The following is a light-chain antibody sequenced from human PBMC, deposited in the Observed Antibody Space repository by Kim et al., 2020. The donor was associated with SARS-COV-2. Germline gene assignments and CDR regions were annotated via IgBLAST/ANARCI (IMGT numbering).Light chain of an antibody. J-gene: IGKJ4*01. CDR3: LQDYNYPLT. V-gene: IGKV1-6*01. CDR1: QGIRND. Sequence: AIQMTQSPSSLSASVGDRVTITCRASQGIRNDLGWYQQKPGKAPKVLIYAASSLQSGVPSRFSGSGSGTDFTLTISSLQPGDLATYYCLQDYNYPLTFGGGTKVDIK. CDR2: AAS.